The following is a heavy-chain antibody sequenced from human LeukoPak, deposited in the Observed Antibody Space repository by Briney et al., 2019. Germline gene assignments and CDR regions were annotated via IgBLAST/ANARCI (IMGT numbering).Heavy chain of an antibody. CDR1: GGSFSGYY. V-gene: IGHV4-34*01. Sequence: SETLSLTCAVYGGSFSGYYWSWIRQPPGKGLEWIGEINHSGSTNYNPSLKSRVTISVDTSKNQFSLKLSSVTAADTAVYYCARGRGYYDSSGYSTSVDYWGQGTLVTVSS. J-gene: IGHJ4*02. D-gene: IGHD3-22*01. CDR2: INHSGST. CDR3: ARGRGYYDSSGYSTSVDY.